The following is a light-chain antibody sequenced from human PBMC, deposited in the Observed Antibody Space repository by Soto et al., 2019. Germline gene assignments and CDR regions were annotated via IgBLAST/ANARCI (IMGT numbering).Light chain of an antibody. CDR1: SSDVGGYNY. CDR3: CSYAASYTKVV. CDR2: DVS. Sequence: QSVLTQPRSVSGYPGQSVTISCTGTSSDVGGYNYVSWYQQHPGKAPKLMIYDVSKRPSGVPDRFSGSKSGNTASLTISGLQAEDEADYYCCSYAASYTKVVFGGGTQLTVL. V-gene: IGLV2-11*01. J-gene: IGLJ2*01.